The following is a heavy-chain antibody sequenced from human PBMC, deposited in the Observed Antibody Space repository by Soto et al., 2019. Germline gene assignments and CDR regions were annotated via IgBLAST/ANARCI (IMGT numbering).Heavy chain of an antibody. V-gene: IGHV2-5*02. Sequence: QITLKESGPTLVKPTQTLTLTCTFSGFSLSTTGKSVAWIRQPPGKALEWLSVIYWDDDKRYSPSLNTRLTIAKDTSKNHVVIKLTNMDPSDTGTYYCAHSRGDGDYFPYWGQGTLVSVSS. J-gene: IGHJ4*02. CDR2: IYWDDDK. CDR3: AHSRGDGDYFPY. D-gene: IGHD3-16*01. CDR1: GFSLSTTGKS.